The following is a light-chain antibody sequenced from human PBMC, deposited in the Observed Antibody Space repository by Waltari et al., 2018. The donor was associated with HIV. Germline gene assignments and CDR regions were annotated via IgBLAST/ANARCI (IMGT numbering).Light chain of an antibody. CDR3: SSYTSSSTLEV. Sequence: QSALTQPASVSGSPGPSITISCTGTSSDVGGYNYVSWYHQHPGKAPKLMIYEVSNRPSGVSNRFYGSKSGNTASLTISGLQAEDEADYYCSSYTSSSTLEVFGGGTKLTVL. V-gene: IGLV2-14*01. CDR2: EVS. CDR1: SSDVGGYNY. J-gene: IGLJ3*02.